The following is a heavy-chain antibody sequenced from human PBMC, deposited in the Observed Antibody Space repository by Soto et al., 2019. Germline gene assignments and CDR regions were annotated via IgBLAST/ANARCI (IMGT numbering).Heavy chain of an antibody. CDR2: ISYDGSNK. J-gene: IGHJ6*02. D-gene: IGHD3-10*01. CDR1: GFTFSSYG. Sequence: GGSLRLSCAASGFTFSSYGMHWVRQAPGKGLEWVAVISYDGSNKYYADSVKGRFTISRDNSKNTLYLQMNSLRAEDTAVYYCAKDTAMVRGVPYYCYYYGMDVWGQGTTVTVSS. V-gene: IGHV3-30*18. CDR3: AKDTAMVRGVPYYCYYYGMDV.